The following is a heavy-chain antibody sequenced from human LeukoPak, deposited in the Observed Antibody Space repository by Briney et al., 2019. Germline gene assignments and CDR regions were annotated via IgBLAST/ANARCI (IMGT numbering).Heavy chain of an antibody. CDR1: GGSFSAYY. Sequence: SETLSLTCAVYGGSFSAYYWSWIRQPPGKGLEWIGEINHSGSTNYNPSLKSRVTTSVDTSKNQFSLKLSSVTAADTAVYYCAEIAAAGTLFDYWGQGTLVTVSS. CDR3: AEIAAAGTLFDY. V-gene: IGHV4-34*01. J-gene: IGHJ4*02. D-gene: IGHD6-13*01. CDR2: INHSGST.